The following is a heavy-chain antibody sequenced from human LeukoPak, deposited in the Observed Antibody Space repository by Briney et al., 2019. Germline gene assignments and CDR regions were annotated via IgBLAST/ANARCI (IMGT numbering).Heavy chain of an antibody. CDR1: GYTFTDYC. J-gene: IGHJ4*02. V-gene: IGHV1-2*02. D-gene: IGHD3-3*01. CDR2: IHPISGGT. CDR3: ARAPAGGPLRFFDY. Sequence: ASVKVPCKAPGYTFTDYCIHWVRQAPGQGLEWMGWIHPISGGTNFEQKFQGRATLTRDSSISTVYMEVSSLISDDTAVYYCARAPAGGPLRFFDYWGQGTLVTVSS.